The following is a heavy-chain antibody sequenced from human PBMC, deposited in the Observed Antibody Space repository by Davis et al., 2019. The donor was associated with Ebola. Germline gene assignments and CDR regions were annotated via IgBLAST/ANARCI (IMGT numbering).Heavy chain of an antibody. Sequence: SETLSLTCTVSGGSISSSSYYWGWIRQPPGKGLEWIGSIYYSGSTNYNPSLKSRVTISVDKSKNQFSLKLSSVTAADTAVYYCARVVITMVQGVTNNWFDPWGQGTLVTVSS. CDR3: ARVVITMVQGVTNNWFDP. CDR1: GGSISSSSYY. J-gene: IGHJ5*02. D-gene: IGHD3-10*01. CDR2: IYYSGST. V-gene: IGHV4-39*07.